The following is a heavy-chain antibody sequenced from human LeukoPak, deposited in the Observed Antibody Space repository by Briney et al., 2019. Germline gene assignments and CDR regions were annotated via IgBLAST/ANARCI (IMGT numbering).Heavy chain of an antibody. CDR2: IYYSGST. V-gene: IGHV4-59*01. CDR1: GGSISSYY. D-gene: IGHD4/OR15-4a*01. CDR3: ARDSNPHDGVYYFDAFDL. Sequence: SETLSLTCTVSGGSISSYYWSWIRQPPGKGLEWIGYIYYSGSTNYNPSLKSRVTISVDTSKNQFSLKLSSVTAADTAVYYCARDSNPHDGVYYFDAFDLWGQGTVVTVSS. J-gene: IGHJ3*01.